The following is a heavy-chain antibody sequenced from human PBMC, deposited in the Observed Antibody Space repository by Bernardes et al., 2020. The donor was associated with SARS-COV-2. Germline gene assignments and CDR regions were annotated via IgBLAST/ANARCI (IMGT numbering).Heavy chain of an antibody. CDR2: ISWNSGSI. CDR1: GFTFDDYA. D-gene: IGHD5-12*01. Sequence: GGSLRLSCAASGFTFDDYAMHWVRQAPGKGLEWVSGISWNSGSIGYADSVKGRFTISRDNAKNSLYLQMNSLRAEDTALYYCAKDSGDGYNYWYFDLWGRGTLVTVSS. CDR3: AKDSGDGYNYWYFDL. J-gene: IGHJ2*01. V-gene: IGHV3-9*01.